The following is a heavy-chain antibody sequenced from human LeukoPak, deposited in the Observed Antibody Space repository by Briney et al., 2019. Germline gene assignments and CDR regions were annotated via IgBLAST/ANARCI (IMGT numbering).Heavy chain of an antibody. CDR3: AREEYCTNGVCYTLDY. CDR2: ISAYNGNT. CDR1: GYTFTSYG. D-gene: IGHD2-8*01. Sequence: ASVRVSCKASGYTFTSYGISWVRQAPGQGLEWMGCISAYNGNTNYAQKLQGRVTMTTDTSTSTAYMELRSLRSDDTAVYYCAREEYCTNGVCYTLDYWGQGTLVTVSS. J-gene: IGHJ4*02. V-gene: IGHV1-18*01.